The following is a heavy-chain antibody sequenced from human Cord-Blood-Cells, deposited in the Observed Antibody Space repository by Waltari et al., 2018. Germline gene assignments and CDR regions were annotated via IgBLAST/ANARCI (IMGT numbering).Heavy chain of an antibody. J-gene: IGHJ4*02. CDR3: ARAGDPGGDFWSGYYFDY. V-gene: IGHV1-46*03. D-gene: IGHD3-3*01. CDR2: INPSGGST. Sequence: QVQLVQSGAEVKKPGASVKVSCKASGYTFTSYYMHWVRQAPGQGLEWMGIINPSGGSTSYAQKFQGRVTMTRDTSTSTVYMELSSLGSEDTAVYYCARAGDPGGDFWSGYYFDYWGQGTLVTVSS. CDR1: GYTFTSYY.